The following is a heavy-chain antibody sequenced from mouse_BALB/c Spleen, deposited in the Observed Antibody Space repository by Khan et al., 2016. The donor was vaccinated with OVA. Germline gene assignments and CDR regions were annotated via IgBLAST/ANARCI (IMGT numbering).Heavy chain of an antibody. CDR3: TRDRNYYGSSFYFYY. D-gene: IGHD1-1*01. CDR1: GFTFCSYS. CDR2: ITRGGSYT. V-gene: IGHV5-6-4*01. Sequence: EVELVESGGGLVKPGGSLRLSCEASGFTFCSYSMSWVRQTPEKRLAWVATITRGGSYTYYQDSEQGRFTIFRDNAKNTLYLPMSSLKSDDTSIYYCTRDRNYYGSSFYFYYGGQGTTLTVSS. J-gene: IGHJ2*01.